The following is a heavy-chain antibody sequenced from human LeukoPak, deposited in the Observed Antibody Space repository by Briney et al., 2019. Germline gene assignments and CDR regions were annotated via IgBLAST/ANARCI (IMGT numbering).Heavy chain of an antibody. CDR3: AKDVVAPRVVTALFDY. D-gene: IGHD2-21*02. CDR2: ISGSGGST. Sequence: PGGSLRLSCAASGFTFSIYAMSWVRQAPGKGLEWVSAISGSGGSTYYADSVKGRFTISRDNSKNTLYLQMNSLRAEDTAVYYCAKDVVAPRVVTALFDYWGQGTLVTVSS. V-gene: IGHV3-23*01. J-gene: IGHJ4*02. CDR1: GFTFSIYA.